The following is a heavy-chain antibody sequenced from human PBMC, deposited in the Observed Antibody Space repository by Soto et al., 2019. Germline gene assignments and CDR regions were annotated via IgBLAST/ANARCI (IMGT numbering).Heavy chain of an antibody. Sequence: QVQLVQSGAEVKKPGASVKVSCKASGYTFTSYGISWVRQAPGQGLEWMGWISAYNGNTNYAQKLQGRVTMATDTSQSTAYRERRSLRSDDTAVYDCARMGGSQGSGSYFSAGYYGMDVWGQGTTVTVSS. D-gene: IGHD3-10*01. V-gene: IGHV1-18*01. J-gene: IGHJ6*02. CDR2: ISAYNGNT. CDR3: ARMGGSQGSGSYFSAGYYGMDV. CDR1: GYTFTSYG.